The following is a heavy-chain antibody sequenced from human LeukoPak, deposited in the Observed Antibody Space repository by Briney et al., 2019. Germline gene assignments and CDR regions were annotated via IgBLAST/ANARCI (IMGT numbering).Heavy chain of an antibody. V-gene: IGHV3-7*03. D-gene: IGHD6-19*01. CDR2: INHNGNVN. J-gene: IGHJ4*02. CDR1: GFTFSSYW. Sequence: PGGSLRLSCAASGFTFSSYWMNWARQAPGKGLEWVASINHNGNVNYYVDSVKGRFTISRDNAKNSLYLQMNSLRAEDTAVYYCARDLSGWYVFDYWGQGTLVTVSS. CDR3: ARDLSGWYVFDY.